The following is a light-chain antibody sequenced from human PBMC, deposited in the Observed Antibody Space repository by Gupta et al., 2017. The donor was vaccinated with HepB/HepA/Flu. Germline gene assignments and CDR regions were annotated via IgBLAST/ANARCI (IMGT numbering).Light chain of an antibody. CDR3: PQHNYCHPNT. Sequence: EIVLTQSPATLSVSPGDRATLSCRASQRLNSNLAWYQQKPGQAPMPLIYGSSNRPTGIPARCRGSEEGTGFTRTISSRQTEDFGVYYCPQHNYCHPNTFGRGTKVEI. CDR2: GSS. J-gene: IGKJ4*01. CDR1: QRLNSN. V-gene: IGKV3-15*01.